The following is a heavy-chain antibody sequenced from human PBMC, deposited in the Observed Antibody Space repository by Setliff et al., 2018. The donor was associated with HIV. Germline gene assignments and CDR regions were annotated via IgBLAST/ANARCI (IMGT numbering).Heavy chain of an antibody. J-gene: IGHJ3*02. D-gene: IGHD1-26*01. Sequence: GASVKVSCKASGYTFTGYAMHWVRQAPGQRLECMGWINAGNGDTKYSQNFQGRVTITRDTSAGTAYMDLSSLRSEDTAVYYCARDGGGSTKGAFDIWGQGTMVTVSS. CDR1: GYTFTGYA. V-gene: IGHV1-3*01. CDR3: ARDGGGSTKGAFDI. CDR2: INAGNGDT.